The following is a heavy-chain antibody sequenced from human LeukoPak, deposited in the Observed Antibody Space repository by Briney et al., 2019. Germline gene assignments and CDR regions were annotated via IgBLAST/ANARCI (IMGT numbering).Heavy chain of an antibody. Sequence: SVKVSCKASGGTFSSYAISWVRQAPGQGLEWMGRIIPILGIANYAQKFQGRVTITADKSTSTAYMELSSLRSEDTAVYYCARDVSGSYYFDYWGQGTLVTVSS. D-gene: IGHD1-26*01. J-gene: IGHJ4*02. CDR1: GGTFSSYA. CDR3: ARDVSGSYYFDY. CDR2: IIPILGIA. V-gene: IGHV1-69*04.